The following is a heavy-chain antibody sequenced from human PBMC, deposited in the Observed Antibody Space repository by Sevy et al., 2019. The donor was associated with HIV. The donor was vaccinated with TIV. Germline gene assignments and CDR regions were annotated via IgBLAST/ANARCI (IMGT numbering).Heavy chain of an antibody. D-gene: IGHD5-12*01. CDR3: ARGRDGYNLGAFDY. CDR1: GYTFTSYG. J-gene: IGHJ4*02. V-gene: IGHV1-18*01. Sequence: ASVKVSCKASGYTFTSYGISWVRQAPGQGLEWMGWISAYNGNTNYAQKLQGRVTMTTDTSTSTAYMELRSLGSDDTAVYYCARGRDGYNLGAFDYWGQGTLVTVSS. CDR2: ISAYNGNT.